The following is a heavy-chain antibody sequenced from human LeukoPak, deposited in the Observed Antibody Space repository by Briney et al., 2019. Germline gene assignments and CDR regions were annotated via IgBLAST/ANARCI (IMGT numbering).Heavy chain of an antibody. CDR1: GFTFSSYA. CDR3: ARKPGIAVAASPY. D-gene: IGHD6-19*01. Sequence: LSGRSLRLSCAASGFTFSSYAMSWVRQAPGKGVEWVSAISGSGGSTYYADSVKGRFTISRDNSKNTLYLQMNSLRAEDTAVYYCARKPGIAVAASPYWGQGTLVTVSS. V-gene: IGHV3-23*01. CDR2: ISGSGGST. J-gene: IGHJ4*02.